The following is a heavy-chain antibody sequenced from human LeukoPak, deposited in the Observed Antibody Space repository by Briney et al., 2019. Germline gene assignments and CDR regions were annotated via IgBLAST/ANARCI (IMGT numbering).Heavy chain of an antibody. J-gene: IGHJ6*03. CDR1: GFPVSSKS. V-gene: IGHV3-74*01. CDR2: INSDESST. CDR3: ARSTYYYYMDV. Sequence: GGSLRLSCTVSGFPVSSKSMSWVRQAPGKGLEWVSRINSDESSTSYADSVKGRFTISRDNAKNTLYLQMNSLRAEDTAVYYCARSTYYYYMDVWGKGTTVTASS.